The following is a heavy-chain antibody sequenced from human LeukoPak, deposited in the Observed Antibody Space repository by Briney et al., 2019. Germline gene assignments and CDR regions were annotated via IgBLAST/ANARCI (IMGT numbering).Heavy chain of an antibody. V-gene: IGHV4-39*07. CDR1: GGSISSSSYY. CDR3: ARDRSIAVAGTGSDAFDI. J-gene: IGHJ3*02. Sequence: SETLSLTCTVSGGSISSSSYYWGWIRQPPGKGLEWIGSIYYSGSTYYNPSLKSRVTISVDTSKNQFSLKLSSVTAADTAVYYCARDRSIAVAGTGSDAFDIWGQGTMVTVSS. D-gene: IGHD6-19*01. CDR2: IYYSGST.